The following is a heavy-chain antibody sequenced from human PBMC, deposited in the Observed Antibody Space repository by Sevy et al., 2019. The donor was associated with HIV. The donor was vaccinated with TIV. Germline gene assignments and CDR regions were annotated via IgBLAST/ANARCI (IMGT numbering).Heavy chain of an antibody. D-gene: IGHD3-16*01. J-gene: IGHJ4*02. CDR1: GGSFSGYY. V-gene: IGHV4-34*01. Sequence: SETLSLTCAVYGGSFSGYYWSWIRQPPGKGLEWIGEINHSGSTNYNPSLKSRVTISVDTSKNQFSLKLSSVTAADTAVYYCARVGDGGYFDYWGQGTLVTVSS. CDR2: INHSGST. CDR3: ARVGDGGYFDY.